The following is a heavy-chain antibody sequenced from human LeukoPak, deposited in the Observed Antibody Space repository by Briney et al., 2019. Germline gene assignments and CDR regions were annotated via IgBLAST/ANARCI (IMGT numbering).Heavy chain of an antibody. D-gene: IGHD2-2*01. CDR3: ARVGAYCTSTSCLDY. CDR2: ISTYNGNT. CDR1: GYTFTNYG. Sequence: ASVTVSCTASGYTFTNYGISWVRQAPGQGLEWMGWISTYNGNTNYAQKLQGRVTMTTDTSTSTAYMELRSLTSDDTAVYYCARVGAYCTSTSCLDYWGQGTLVTVSS. J-gene: IGHJ4*02. V-gene: IGHV1-18*01.